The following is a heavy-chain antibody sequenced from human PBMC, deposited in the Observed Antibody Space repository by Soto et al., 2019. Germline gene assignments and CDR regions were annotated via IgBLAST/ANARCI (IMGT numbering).Heavy chain of an antibody. D-gene: IGHD3-3*01. J-gene: IGHJ4*02. CDR1: GFTFSSCW. CDR3: ANLCSGNRIEY. CDR2: IKQDAGEK. Sequence: GGSLRLSCAASGFTFSSCWMSWVRQAPGKGLEWVANIKQDAGEKYYVDSVKGRFTISRDNAKNSLYLQMNSLRAEDTAVYYCANLCSGNRIEYWGQGTLVTVSS. V-gene: IGHV3-7*01.